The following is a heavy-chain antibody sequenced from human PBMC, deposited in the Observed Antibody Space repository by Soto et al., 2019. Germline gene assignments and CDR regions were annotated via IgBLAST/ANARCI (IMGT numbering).Heavy chain of an antibody. D-gene: IGHD3-16*01. CDR2: ISYDGSNK. J-gene: IGHJ4*02. CDR1: GFTFSNYG. V-gene: IGHV3-30-3*01. Sequence: QVQLVESGGGVVQPGRSLRLSCTASGFTFSNYGMHWVRQAPGKGLKWVAVISYDGSNKYDADSVKGRFTISRDNSKNTVYLQMNNLSAEDTAVYYCARGRDDLGGDFDSWGQGNLVTVSS. CDR3: ARGRDDLGGDFDS.